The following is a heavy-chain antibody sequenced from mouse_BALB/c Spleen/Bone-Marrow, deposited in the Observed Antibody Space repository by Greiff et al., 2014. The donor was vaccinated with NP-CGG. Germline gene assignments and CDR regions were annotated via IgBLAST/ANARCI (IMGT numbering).Heavy chain of an antibody. D-gene: IGHD3-2*01. CDR1: GDSITSGY. J-gene: IGHJ4*01. CDR3: ARDSSGGILAMDY. V-gene: IGHV3-8*02. CDR2: ISYSGST. Sequence: EVKLMESGPSLVKPSQTLSLTCSVTGDSITSGYWNWIRKFPGNKLEYMGYISYSGSTHYNPSLKSRISISRDISKNQYYLQLNSVTTEDTATYYCARDSSGGILAMDYWGQGTSVTVSS.